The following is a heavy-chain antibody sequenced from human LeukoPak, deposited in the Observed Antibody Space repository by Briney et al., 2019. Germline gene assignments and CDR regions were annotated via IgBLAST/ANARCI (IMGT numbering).Heavy chain of an antibody. V-gene: IGHV3-64D*06. D-gene: IGHD6-13*01. CDR2: ISSNGGST. J-gene: IGHJ4*02. Sequence: GGSLRLSCAASGFTLRTYSMNWVRQAPGKGLEYVSTISSNGGSTYYADSVKGRFTISSDNSKNTLYLQMSSLRAEDTAVYYCVRGSWYDYWGQGTLVTVSS. CDR3: VRGSWYDY. CDR1: GFTLRTYS.